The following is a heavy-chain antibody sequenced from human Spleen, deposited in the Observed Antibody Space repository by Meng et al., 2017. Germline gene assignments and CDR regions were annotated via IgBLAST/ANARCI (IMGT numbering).Heavy chain of an antibody. D-gene: IGHD6-6*01. CDR2: ISGSGGST. CDR3: ARETPNSSSYYVVPTHIDY. J-gene: IGHJ4*02. Sequence: GGSLRLSCEVSGTTFSTYAMSWVRQAPGKGLEWVSGISGSGGSTYYADSVKGRFTISRDNSKDTLSLQVNSLRAEDTALYFCARETPNSSSYYVVPTHIDYWGQGALVTVSS. V-gene: IGHV3-23*01. CDR1: GTTFSTYA.